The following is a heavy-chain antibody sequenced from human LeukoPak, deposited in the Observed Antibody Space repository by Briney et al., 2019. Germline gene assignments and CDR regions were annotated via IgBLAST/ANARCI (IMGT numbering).Heavy chain of an antibody. J-gene: IGHJ3*02. Sequence: SETLSLTCTVSGYSISIGYYWGWIRQSPGKGLEWIATMYHSGSTYYNPSLKSRVTISVDTSKNQFSLKLSSVTAADTAVYYCAREIYYGDAFDIWGQGTMVTVSS. V-gene: IGHV4-38-2*02. CDR3: AREIYYGDAFDI. CDR1: GYSISIGYY. D-gene: IGHD3-10*01. CDR2: MYHSGST.